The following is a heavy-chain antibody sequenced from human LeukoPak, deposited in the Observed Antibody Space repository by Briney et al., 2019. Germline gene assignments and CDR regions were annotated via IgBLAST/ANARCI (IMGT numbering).Heavy chain of an antibody. V-gene: IGHV4-39*01. CDR1: GGSITSSSHY. CDR2: IYYSGDT. D-gene: IGHD1-26*01. Sequence: SETLSLTCTVSGGSITSSSHYWGWIRQPPGKGLEWIGSIYYSGDTYYNPSLKSRVTISVDTSKSQFSLRLSSVTAADTAVYYCARRPGIRHSGSYVDYWGQGTLVTVSS. J-gene: IGHJ4*02. CDR3: ARRPGIRHSGSYVDY.